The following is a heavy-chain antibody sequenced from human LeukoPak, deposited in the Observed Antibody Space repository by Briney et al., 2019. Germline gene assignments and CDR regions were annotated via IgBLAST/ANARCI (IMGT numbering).Heavy chain of an antibody. CDR1: GFTFSSYA. CDR3: AKGNTMIKGYYYFDY. V-gene: IGHV3-30*07. J-gene: IGHJ4*02. D-gene: IGHD3-22*01. Sequence: GRSLRLSCAASGFTFSSYAMHWVRQAPGKGLEWVAVISYDGSNKYYADSVKGRFTISRDNSKNTLYLQMNSLRAEDTAVYYCAKGNTMIKGYYYFDYWGQGTLVTVSS. CDR2: ISYDGSNK.